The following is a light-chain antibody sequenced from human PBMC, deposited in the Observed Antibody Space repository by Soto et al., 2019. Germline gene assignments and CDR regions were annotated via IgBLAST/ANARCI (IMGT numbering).Light chain of an antibody. J-gene: IGKJ1*01. CDR2: GAS. V-gene: IGKV3-20*01. CDR1: QSVSSSY. CDR3: QQYGSSGT. Sequence: EIVLTQSPCTLSLSXGXXXXLXXRASQSVSSSYLAWYQQKPGQAPRVLIFGASNRATGIPDRFSGSGSGTDFTLTISRLEPEDFAVYYCQQYGSSGTFGQGTKVDIK.